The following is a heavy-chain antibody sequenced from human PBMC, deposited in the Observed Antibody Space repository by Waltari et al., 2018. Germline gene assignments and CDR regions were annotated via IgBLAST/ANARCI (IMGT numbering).Heavy chain of an antibody. D-gene: IGHD3-9*01. CDR2: INHSGST. CDR1: GGSFSGYY. J-gene: IGHJ4*02. CDR3: ARGSPVLRYFDWLEKGFDY. V-gene: IGHV4-34*01. Sequence: QVQLQQWGAGLLKPSETLSLTCAVYGGSFSGYYWSWIRQPPGKGLEWIGEINHSGSTNYNPSLKSRVTISVDTSKNQFSLKLSSVTAADTAVYYCARGSPVLRYFDWLEKGFDYWGQGTLVTVSS.